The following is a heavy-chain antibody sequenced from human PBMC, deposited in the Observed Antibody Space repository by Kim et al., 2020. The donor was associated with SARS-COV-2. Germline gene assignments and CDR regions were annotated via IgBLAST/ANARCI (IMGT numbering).Heavy chain of an antibody. Sequence: SETLSLTCTVSGGSISSSSYYWGWIRQPPGKGLEWIGSIYYSGSTYYNPSLKSRVTISVDTSKNQFSLKLSSVTAADTAVYYCAREWELLGAGGDYWGQGTLVTVSS. V-gene: IGHV4-39*07. CDR2: IYYSGST. CDR3: AREWELLGAGGDY. J-gene: IGHJ4*02. CDR1: GGSISSSSYY. D-gene: IGHD1-26*01.